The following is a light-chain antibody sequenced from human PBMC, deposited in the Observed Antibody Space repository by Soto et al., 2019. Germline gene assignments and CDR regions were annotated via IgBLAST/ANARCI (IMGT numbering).Light chain of an antibody. J-gene: IGLJ1*01. V-gene: IGLV2-8*01. Sequence: QSVLAQPPSASGSPGQSVTISCTGTSSDVGGYNFVSWYQQHPGKAPKLIIYEVTKRPSGVPDRFSGSKSVNTASLTVSGLQAEDEADYYFCSYAGNNKLGFGSGTKLTVL. CDR3: CSYAGNNKLG. CDR1: SSDVGGYNF. CDR2: EVT.